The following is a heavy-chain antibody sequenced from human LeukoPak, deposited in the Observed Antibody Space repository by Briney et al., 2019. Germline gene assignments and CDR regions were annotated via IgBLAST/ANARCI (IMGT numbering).Heavy chain of an antibody. CDR3: AKARCSNSDCYVPDW. D-gene: IGHD2-2*01. CDR1: GFASSRYA. V-gene: IGHV3-23*01. Sequence: PGGSLRLSCAPSGFASSRYAMNWVRQAPGEGLERVSLISGRGPSTYYADSVKGRFTVSRDNSKNTLYLQMNNLRAEDTAMYYCAKARCSNSDCYVPDWWGQGTLVTVSS. CDR2: ISGRGPST. J-gene: IGHJ4*02.